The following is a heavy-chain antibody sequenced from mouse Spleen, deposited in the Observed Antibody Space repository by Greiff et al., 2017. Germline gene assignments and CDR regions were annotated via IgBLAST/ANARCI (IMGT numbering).Heavy chain of an antibody. V-gene: IGHV5-9*04. CDR1: GFTFSSYA. CDR2: ISSGGGNT. J-gene: IGHJ3*01. CDR3: ARLNPWASFAY. D-gene: IGHD4-1*01. Sequence: EVKLVESGGGLVKRGGSLKLSCAASGFTFSSYAMSWVRQTPEKRLEWVATISSGGGNTYYPDSVKGRFTISRDNAKNTLYLQMSSLKSEDTAMYYCARLNPWASFAYWGQGTLVTVSA.